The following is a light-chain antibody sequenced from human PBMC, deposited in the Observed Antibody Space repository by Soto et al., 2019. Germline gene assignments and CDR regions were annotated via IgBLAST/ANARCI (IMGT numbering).Light chain of an antibody. Sequence: EIVLTQSPGTQSFSPGERATLSCMASQSVSRNFLAWYQQKPGQAPRLLIYGASSRATGIPDRFSGDGSVTHFTLTISRLEAEDFVMYYCQQYGSSPITFGQGTRLEI. CDR1: QSVSRNF. V-gene: IGKV3-20*01. CDR2: GAS. J-gene: IGKJ5*01. CDR3: QQYGSSPIT.